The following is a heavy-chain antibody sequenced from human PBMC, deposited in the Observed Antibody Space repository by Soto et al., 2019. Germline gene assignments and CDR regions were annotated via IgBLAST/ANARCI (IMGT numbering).Heavy chain of an antibody. CDR1: GGSLSSYY. Sequence: WETLSLTCTVSGGSLSSYYWTWIRQSPGKGLEWIGYVYLSGNTNYNPSLKSRVTISIDTSKNQFSLRLASVTAADTAFYFCGSVRPSGYVLSWGQGTLVTVS. CDR3: GSVRPSGYVLS. CDR2: VYLSGNT. V-gene: IGHV4-59*01. J-gene: IGHJ5*02. D-gene: IGHD6-25*01.